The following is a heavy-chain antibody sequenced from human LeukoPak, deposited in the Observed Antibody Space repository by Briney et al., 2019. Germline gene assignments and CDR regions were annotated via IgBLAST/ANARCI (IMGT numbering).Heavy chain of an antibody. D-gene: IGHD6-13*01. Sequence: GGSLRLPCAASGFTVISNYMNWVRQAPGRGLEWVSVIYSDGRTYFADSVKGRFSISRDKSKNTLFVQMSSLRAEDTAVYYCASGVTTAGTDPYYYYGMDVWGQGTTVTVSS. J-gene: IGHJ6*02. V-gene: IGHV3-66*01. CDR2: IYSDGRT. CDR1: GFTVISNY. CDR3: ASGVTTAGTDPYYYYGMDV.